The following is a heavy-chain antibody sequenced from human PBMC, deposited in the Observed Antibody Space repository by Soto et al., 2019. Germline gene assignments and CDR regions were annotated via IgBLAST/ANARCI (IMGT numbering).Heavy chain of an antibody. Sequence: GESLKISCAASGFTFSSYAMTWVRQAPGKGLEWVSLITGSGGGTSYADSVRGRFTVSRDTSRNTLFLQMNSLRAEDTAVYYCAKGGTLFGAFLDYWGQGTLVTVSS. CDR3: AKGGTLFGAFLDY. J-gene: IGHJ4*02. D-gene: IGHD3-3*01. V-gene: IGHV3-23*01. CDR1: GFTFSSYA. CDR2: ITGSGGGT.